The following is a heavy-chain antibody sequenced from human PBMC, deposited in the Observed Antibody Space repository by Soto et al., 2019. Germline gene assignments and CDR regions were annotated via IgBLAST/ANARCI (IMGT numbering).Heavy chain of an antibody. CDR1: GFTFSSYA. CDR2: ISGSGGST. D-gene: IGHD2-15*01. Sequence: GGSLRLSCAASGFTFSSYAMSWVRQAPGKGLEWVSAISGSGGSTYYADSVKGRFTISRDNSKNTLYLQMNSLRAEDTAVYYCAKDRGCSGGSYYFDYWGQGTLVTVSS. J-gene: IGHJ4*02. V-gene: IGHV3-23*01. CDR3: AKDRGCSGGSYYFDY.